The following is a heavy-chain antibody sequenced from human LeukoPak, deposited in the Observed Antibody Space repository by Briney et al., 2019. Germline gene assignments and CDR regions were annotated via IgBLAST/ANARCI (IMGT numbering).Heavy chain of an antibody. CDR1: GFTFSSYA. D-gene: IGHD3-3*01. Sequence: GGSLRLSCAASGFTFSSYAMSWVRQAPGKGLEWLSTISDSGGSTYYADSVKGRFTISRDNSKNTLYLQMNSLRAEDTAVYYCATFLRFSKGYMDVWGKGTTVTVSS. CDR2: ISDSGGST. V-gene: IGHV3-23*01. CDR3: ATFLRFSKGYMDV. J-gene: IGHJ6*03.